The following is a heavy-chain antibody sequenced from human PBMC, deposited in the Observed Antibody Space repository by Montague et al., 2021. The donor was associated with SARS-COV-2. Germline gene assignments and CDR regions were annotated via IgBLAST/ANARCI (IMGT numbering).Heavy chain of an antibody. J-gene: IGHJ4*02. CDR2: IDWDYDK. CDR1: GFSLSTSGMC. CDR3: AREYSSGVYFDY. D-gene: IGHD6-19*01. V-gene: IGHV2-70*11. Sequence: PALVKPRQTLTLTCTFSGFSLSTSGMCVSWIRQPPGKALEWLARIDWDYDKYYSTSLKTRLTISKDTSKNQVVLTMTNMDPVDTATYYCAREYSSGVYFDYWGQGTLVTVSS.